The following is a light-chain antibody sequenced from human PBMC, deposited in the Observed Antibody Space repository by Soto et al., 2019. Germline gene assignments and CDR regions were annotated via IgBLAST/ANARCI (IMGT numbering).Light chain of an antibody. CDR2: GAS. CDR3: QQYGGSPTT. J-gene: IGKJ5*01. CDR1: QSVDSDF. V-gene: IGKV3-20*01. Sequence: IVLTQSPGTLSLSPGERATLSCRASQSVDSDFLAWYQQKPGQAPRLLMYGASSRATAIPDRFSGSGSGTHFTLTVSRLEPEDSAVYYCQQYGGSPTTFGPRTRLEI.